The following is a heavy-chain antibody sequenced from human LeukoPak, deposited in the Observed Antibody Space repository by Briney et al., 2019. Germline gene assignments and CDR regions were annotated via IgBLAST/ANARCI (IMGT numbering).Heavy chain of an antibody. D-gene: IGHD6-19*01. CDR3: ARDSAVAGYYFGY. Sequence: SETLSLTCTVSGGSISSGGYSWSWIRQAPGKGLEWIGYIYYSGSIYCNPSLKSRVTISVDTSKNQFSLKLSSVTAADTAVYYCARDSAVAGYYFGYWGQGTLVTVSS. J-gene: IGHJ4*02. CDR1: GGSISSGGYS. V-gene: IGHV4-30-4*07. CDR2: IYYSGSI.